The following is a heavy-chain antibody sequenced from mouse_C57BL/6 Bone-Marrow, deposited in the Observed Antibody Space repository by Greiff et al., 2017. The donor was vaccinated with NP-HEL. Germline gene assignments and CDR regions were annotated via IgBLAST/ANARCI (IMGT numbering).Heavy chain of an antibody. J-gene: IGHJ3*01. Sequence: VQLQQPGAELVRPGSSVKLSCKASGYTFTSYWMHWVKQRPIQGLDWIGNIDPSDSETHYNQKFKDKATLTVDKSSSTAYMQLSSLTSEDSAVYYCARRERAWFSYWGQGTLVTVSA. V-gene: IGHV1-52*01. CDR3: ARRERAWFSY. CDR2: IDPSDSET. CDR1: GYTFTSYW.